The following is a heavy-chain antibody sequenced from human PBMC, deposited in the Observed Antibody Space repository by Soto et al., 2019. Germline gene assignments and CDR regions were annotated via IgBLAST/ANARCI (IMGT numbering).Heavy chain of an antibody. Sequence: EVHLVESGGGLVKPGGSLRLYCVASGITFSNYNINWVRQVPGTGLAWVSYISASGSYIYYADSVKGRFTISRDNAKNSMYLQMNSLRAEDTAVYYCATDWGYSYGHAFDSWGQGTLVTVSS. D-gene: IGHD5-18*01. CDR1: GITFSNYN. V-gene: IGHV3-21*01. CDR3: ATDWGYSYGHAFDS. J-gene: IGHJ4*02. CDR2: ISASGSYI.